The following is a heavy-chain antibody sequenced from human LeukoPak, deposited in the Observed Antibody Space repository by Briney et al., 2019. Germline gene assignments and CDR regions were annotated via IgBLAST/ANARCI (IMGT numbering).Heavy chain of an antibody. D-gene: IGHD3-9*01. Sequence: GSLRLSCAASGFTVSTNYLSWVRQAPGKGLEWVSVIYSGGSTYYADPVKGRFTISRDNSKNTLYLQMNSLRAEDTAVYYCARAVVLRYFGDWGQGTLVTVSS. V-gene: IGHV3-66*01. J-gene: IGHJ4*02. CDR1: GFTVSTNY. CDR2: IYSGGST. CDR3: ARAVVLRYFGD.